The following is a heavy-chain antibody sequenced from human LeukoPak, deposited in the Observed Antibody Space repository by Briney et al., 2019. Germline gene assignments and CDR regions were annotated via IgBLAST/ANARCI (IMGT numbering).Heavy chain of an antibody. J-gene: IGHJ6*02. CDR2: ISSSSTYI. D-gene: IGHD3-3*01. CDR1: GFTFRSYS. CDR3: ARPHPRTVFGVFSYYYGMDV. Sequence: GGSLRLSCVVSGFTFRSYSMNWVRQAPGKGLEWVSSISSSSTYIYYADSVKGRFIISRDNAKNSLYLQMNSLRAEDTAVYYCARPHPRTVFGVFSYYYGMDVWGQGTTVTVSS. V-gene: IGHV3-21*01.